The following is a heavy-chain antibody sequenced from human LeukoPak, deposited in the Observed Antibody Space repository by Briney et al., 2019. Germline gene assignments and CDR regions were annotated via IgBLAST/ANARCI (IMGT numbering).Heavy chain of an antibody. D-gene: IGHD3-3*01. CDR1: GYTFTSYG. Sequence: GASVKVSCKASGYTFTSYGISWVRQAPGQGLEWMGWISAYNGNTNYAQKLQGRVTMTTDTSTSTAYMELRSLRSDDTAVYYCARCLTDYYDFWSGSIFREDYYYYGMDAWGQGTTVTVSS. J-gene: IGHJ6*02. V-gene: IGHV1-18*01. CDR2: ISAYNGNT. CDR3: ARCLTDYYDFWSGSIFREDYYYYGMDA.